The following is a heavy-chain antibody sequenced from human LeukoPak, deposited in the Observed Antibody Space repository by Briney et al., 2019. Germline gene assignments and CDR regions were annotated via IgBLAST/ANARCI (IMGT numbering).Heavy chain of an antibody. Sequence: ASVKVSCKASVYTFTSYGISWVRQPPGQGLEWMGWVSAYNGNTNYVQKLHGTVTMTTDTSTSTAYMELRTLRSDDTARYYCARAPRWLQRASSTVISTYFDYWGQGTLVTVSS. CDR2: VSAYNGNT. CDR1: VYTFTSYG. V-gene: IGHV1-18*01. CDR3: ARAPRWLQRASSTVISTYFDY. J-gene: IGHJ4*02. D-gene: IGHD5-24*01.